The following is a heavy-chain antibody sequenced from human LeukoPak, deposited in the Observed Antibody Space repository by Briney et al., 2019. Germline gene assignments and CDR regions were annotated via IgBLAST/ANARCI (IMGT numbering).Heavy chain of an antibody. Sequence: ASVKVSCKASGYTFTSYDINWVRQATGQGLEWMGVINPVGGVTTYAQRFQGRVTMTRDTSTSTFDMELSSLKSEDTAVYYCARLWSYYDNSGFFEDYWGQGTLVTVSS. CDR3: ARLWSYYDNSGFFEDY. CDR1: GYTFTSYD. D-gene: IGHD3-22*01. J-gene: IGHJ4*02. CDR2: INPVGGVT. V-gene: IGHV1-8*01.